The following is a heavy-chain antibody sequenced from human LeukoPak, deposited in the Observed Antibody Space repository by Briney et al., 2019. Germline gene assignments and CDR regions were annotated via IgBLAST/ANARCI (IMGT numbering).Heavy chain of an antibody. D-gene: IGHD3-10*01. CDR1: GFTFSSYS. J-gene: IGHJ4*02. CDR3: ARGAVQKPAFDY. CDR2: ISSSSSYI. V-gene: IGHV3-21*01. Sequence: PGGSLRLSCAASGFTFSSYSMNWVRQAPGKGLEWVSSISSSSSYIYYVDSVKGRFTISRDNTKNSLYLQMNSLRAEDTAVYYCARGAVQKPAFDYWGQGTLVTVSS.